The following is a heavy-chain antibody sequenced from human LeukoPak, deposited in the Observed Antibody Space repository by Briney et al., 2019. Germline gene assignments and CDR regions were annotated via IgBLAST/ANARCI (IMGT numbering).Heavy chain of an antibody. CDR3: ARATYYYDSSGYYYVFDY. D-gene: IGHD3-22*01. Sequence: SVKVSCKASGGTFSSYAISWVRQAPGQGLEWMGGIIPIFGTANYAQKFQGRVTITADESSSTAYMELSSLRSEDTAVYYCARATYYYDSSGYYYVFDYWGQGTLVTVSS. CDR1: GGTFSSYA. CDR2: IIPIFGTA. J-gene: IGHJ4*02. V-gene: IGHV1-69*13.